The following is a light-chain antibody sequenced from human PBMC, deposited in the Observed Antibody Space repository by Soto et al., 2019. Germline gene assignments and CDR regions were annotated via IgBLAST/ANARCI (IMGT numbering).Light chain of an antibody. J-gene: IGKJ1*01. CDR1: QGIGGY. Sequence: AIRMTQSPSSLSASTGDRVTITFRASQGIGGYLAWYPVKPGKAPKLLLFSASTLQRGVQSRFRGSGSVTDFTRNISYLPSEDFATYYCHKYYAYPRTFGQGTKVDIK. CDR2: SAS. V-gene: IGKV1-8*01. CDR3: HKYYAYPRT.